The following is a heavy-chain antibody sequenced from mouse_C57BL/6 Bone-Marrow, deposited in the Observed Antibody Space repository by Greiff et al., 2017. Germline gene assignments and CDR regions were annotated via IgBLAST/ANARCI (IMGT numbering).Heavy chain of an antibody. Sequence: QVQLKQPGAELVKPGASVKLSCKASGYTFTSYWMHWVKQRPGQGLEWIGMIHPNSGSTNYNEKFKSKATLTVDKSSSTAYMQLSSLTSEDSAVYYCARAGYDGYFPWFAYWGQGTLVTVSA. D-gene: IGHD2-3*01. CDR1: GYTFTSYW. V-gene: IGHV1-64*01. J-gene: IGHJ3*01. CDR2: IHPNSGST. CDR3: ARAGYDGYFPWFAY.